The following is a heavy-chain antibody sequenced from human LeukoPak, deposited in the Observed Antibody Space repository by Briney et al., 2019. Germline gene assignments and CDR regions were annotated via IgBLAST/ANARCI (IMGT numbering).Heavy chain of an antibody. CDR3: AREAVALAAFDY. J-gene: IGHJ4*02. V-gene: IGHV4-59*01. CDR1: GDSISTRYY. D-gene: IGHD5-24*01. CDR2: IYYSGST. Sequence: SETLSLTCTVYGDSISTRYYWSLIRQPPAKGLEWIGYIYYSGSTSYSPSLKSRVTISVDTSKNQFSLKVNSVTAADTAVYYCAREAVALAAFDYWGQGTLVTVSS.